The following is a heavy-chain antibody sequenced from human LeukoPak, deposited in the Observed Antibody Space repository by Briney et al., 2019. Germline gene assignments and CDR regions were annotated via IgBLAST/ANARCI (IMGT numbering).Heavy chain of an antibody. V-gene: IGHV3-11*06. J-gene: IGHJ4*02. CDR2: INSSSSYT. Sequence: GGSLTLSCAASGFTVTDYYMGWIRQAQGKGLEWVSYINSSSSYTNHTHSGKGRFTISRDNAKNSLYLQMNSLRAEDTAVYYCARGSPSYDYWGQGTLVTVSS. D-gene: IGHD3-10*01. CDR3: ARGSPSYDY. CDR1: GFTVTDYY.